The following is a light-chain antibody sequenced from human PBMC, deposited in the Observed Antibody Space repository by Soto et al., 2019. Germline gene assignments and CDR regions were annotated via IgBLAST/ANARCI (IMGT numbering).Light chain of an antibody. CDR2: GAS. J-gene: IGKJ3*01. CDR3: HQYNNWPLT. V-gene: IGKV3-15*01. CDR1: QSVSSN. Sequence: EIVMTQSPATLSLSPGERATLSCRASQSVSSNLAWYQQKPGQAPRLLIYGASTRATGIPARFSGSGSGTEFTLTISSLQSEDLAVYDCHQYNNWPLTFGGGTKVDIK.